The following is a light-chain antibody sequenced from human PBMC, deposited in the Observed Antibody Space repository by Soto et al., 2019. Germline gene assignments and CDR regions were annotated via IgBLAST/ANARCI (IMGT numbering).Light chain of an antibody. Sequence: QSVLTQPASVSGSPGQSITLSCTGTSSDIGDYNYVSWYQQHPGKAPKLMIYEVTNRPSGVSNRFSGSKSGNTASLTISGLQAEDEADYYCSSYTISSTYVFGTGTKVTV. V-gene: IGLV2-14*01. J-gene: IGLJ1*01. CDR2: EVT. CDR1: SSDIGDYNY. CDR3: SSYTISSTYV.